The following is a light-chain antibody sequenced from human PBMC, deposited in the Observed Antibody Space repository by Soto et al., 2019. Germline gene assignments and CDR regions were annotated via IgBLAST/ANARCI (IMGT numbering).Light chain of an antibody. CDR2: GAS. Sequence: DIVLTQSPATLSLSPGERATLTCRASQSVSSFLAWYQQKPGQAPRLLIYGASTRATDIPARFSGSGSGTEFTLTISSLQSEDFAVYYCQQYDNWPPTFGQGTRLEIK. CDR3: QQYDNWPPT. J-gene: IGKJ5*01. CDR1: QSVSSF. V-gene: IGKV3-15*01.